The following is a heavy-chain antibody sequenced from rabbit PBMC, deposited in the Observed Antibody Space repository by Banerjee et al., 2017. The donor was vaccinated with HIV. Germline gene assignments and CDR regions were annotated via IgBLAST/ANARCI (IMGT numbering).Heavy chain of an antibody. D-gene: IGHD2-1*01. Sequence: QEQLKETGGGLVQPEGSLTLTCTASGFSFSSTYYMCWVRQAPGKGPEWIACIDAGSSGYTYYASWAKGRFTTSKTSSTTVTLQMTSLTAADTATYFCVSYDDYGDRNLWGQGTLVTVS. J-gene: IGHJ4*01. CDR3: VSYDDYGDRNL. V-gene: IGHV1S45*01. CDR2: IDAGSSGYT. CDR1: GFSFSSTYY.